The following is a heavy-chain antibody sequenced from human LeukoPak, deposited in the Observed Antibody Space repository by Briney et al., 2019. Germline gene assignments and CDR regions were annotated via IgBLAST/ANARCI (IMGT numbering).Heavy chain of an antibody. CDR3: ARSGTTSQPPPYYYFDY. CDR1: GFTFSDYY. CDR2: ISSSGSTI. Sequence: GGSLRLSCAASGFTFSDYYMSWIRQAPGKGLEWVSCISSSGSTIYYADSVKGRFTISRDNAKNSLYLRMNSLRAEDTAVYYCARSGTTSQPPPYYYFDYWGQGTLVTVSS. J-gene: IGHJ4*02. D-gene: IGHD2/OR15-2a*01. V-gene: IGHV3-11*01.